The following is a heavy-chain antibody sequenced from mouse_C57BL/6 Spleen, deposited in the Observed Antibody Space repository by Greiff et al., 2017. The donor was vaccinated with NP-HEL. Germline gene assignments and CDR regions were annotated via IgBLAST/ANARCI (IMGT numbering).Heavy chain of an antibody. CDR2: IWSGGST. V-gene: IGHV2-2*01. CDR1: GFSLTSYG. J-gene: IGHJ3*01. Sequence: QVQLKQSGPGLVQPSQSLSITCTVSGFSLTSYGVHWVRQSPGKGLEWLGVIWSGGSTDYNAAFISRLSISKDNSKSQVFFKMNSLQAEDTAIYYCAGDGEGFAYWGQGTLVTVSA. D-gene: IGHD3-3*01. CDR3: AGDGEGFAY.